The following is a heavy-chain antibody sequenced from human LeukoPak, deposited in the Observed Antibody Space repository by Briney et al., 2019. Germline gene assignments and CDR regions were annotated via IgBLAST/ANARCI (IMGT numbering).Heavy chain of an antibody. V-gene: IGHV3-21*01. CDR3: ARDAGLAVVISPRYSAAFDI. J-gene: IGHJ3*02. D-gene: IGHD3-22*01. CDR1: GFTFSSYS. CDR2: ISSSSSYI. Sequence: GGSLRLSCAASGFTFSSYSMNWVRQAPGKGLEWVSSISSSSSYIYYADSVKGRFTISRDNAKNSLYLQMNSVRAEDTAVYYCARDAGLAVVISPRYSAAFDIWGQGTMVTVSS.